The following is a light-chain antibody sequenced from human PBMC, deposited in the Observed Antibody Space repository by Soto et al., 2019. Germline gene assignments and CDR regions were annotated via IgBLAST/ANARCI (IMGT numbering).Light chain of an antibody. CDR1: QSISSW. J-gene: IGKJ5*01. V-gene: IGKV1-5*01. Sequence: DIQMTQPPSTLSASVGDRVTITCRASQSISSWLAWYQQKPGKAPKLLIFDVSSLESGVPSRFSGSGSGTEFTLTISSLQPEDFATYYCQQANSFPITFGQGTRLEIK. CDR3: QQANSFPIT. CDR2: DVS.